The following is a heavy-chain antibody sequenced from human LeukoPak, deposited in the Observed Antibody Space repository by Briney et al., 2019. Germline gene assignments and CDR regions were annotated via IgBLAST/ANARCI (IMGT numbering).Heavy chain of an antibody. CDR1: GGSFSGYY. D-gene: IGHD3-10*01. V-gene: IGHV4-34*01. CDR2: INHSGST. J-gene: IGHJ6*03. Sequence: SEILSLTCAVYGGSFSGYYWSWIRQPPGKGLEWIGEINHSGSTNYNPSLKSRVTISVDTSKNQFSLKLSSVTAADTAVYYCARGIWFGELLTYYYYYYMDVWGKGTTVTISS. CDR3: ARGIWFGELLTYYYYYYMDV.